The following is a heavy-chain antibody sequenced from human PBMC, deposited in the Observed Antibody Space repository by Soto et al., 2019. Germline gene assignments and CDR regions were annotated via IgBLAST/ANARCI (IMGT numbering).Heavy chain of an antibody. CDR2: IIPILRIA. V-gene: IGHV1-69*02. CDR1: GGTFTTYT. Sequence: QVQLVQSGAEVKKPGSSVKVSCKASGGTFTTYTITWVRQAPGQGLEWMGRIIPILRIANYAQKFQGRVTMTADASTSTAYMELSSLKSEGTAVYYCARIPVAREDHYGGSGPPAYWGQGTLVTVS. D-gene: IGHD3-22*01. CDR3: ARIPVAREDHYGGSGPPAY. J-gene: IGHJ4*02.